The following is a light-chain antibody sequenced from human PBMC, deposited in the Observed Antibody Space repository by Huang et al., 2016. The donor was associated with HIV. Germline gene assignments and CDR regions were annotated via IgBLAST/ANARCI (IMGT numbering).Light chain of an antibody. Sequence: IVMTQSPATLSVSPGERVTLSCRANRTVSTNLAWYQQGPGQAPRLLIYGSSTRAPGVPARFSGSGSGTDFSLTISSLQSEDFALYYCHQYNNWLLSFGGGTMVDI. J-gene: IGKJ4*01. CDR2: GSS. V-gene: IGKV3-15*01. CDR1: RTVSTN. CDR3: HQYNNWLLS.